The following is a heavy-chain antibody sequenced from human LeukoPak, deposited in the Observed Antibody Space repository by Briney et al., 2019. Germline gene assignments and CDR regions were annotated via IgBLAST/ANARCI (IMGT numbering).Heavy chain of an antibody. J-gene: IGHJ4*02. CDR2: INHSGST. CDR3: ARGPIAAAAPFGGVFDY. D-gene: IGHD6-13*01. CDR1: GGSFSGYY. V-gene: IGHV4-34*01. Sequence: SETLSLTCAVYGGSFSGYYWSWIRQPPGKGLEWIGEINHSGSTNYNPSLKSRVTISVDTSKNQFSLKLSSVTAAGTAVYYCARGPIAAAAPFGGVFDYRGQGTLVTVSS.